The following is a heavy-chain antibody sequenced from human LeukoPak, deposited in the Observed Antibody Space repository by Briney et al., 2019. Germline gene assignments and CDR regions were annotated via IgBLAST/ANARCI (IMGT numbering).Heavy chain of an antibody. V-gene: IGHV3-43*02. J-gene: IGHJ3*02. CDR2: ICGEGGIT. D-gene: IGHD3-10*01. CDR3: AKDSPGHYGSGSYHPDAFDI. CDR1: GFTFDAYA. Sequence: GESLTLSCAVCGFTFDAYAMLWVRQAPGKGLEWVSFICGEGGITYYAHSGKGPFTIPRGNNKNSLYLQTNSLRTEDTALYYCAKDSPGHYGSGSYHPDAFDIWGQGTMVTVSS.